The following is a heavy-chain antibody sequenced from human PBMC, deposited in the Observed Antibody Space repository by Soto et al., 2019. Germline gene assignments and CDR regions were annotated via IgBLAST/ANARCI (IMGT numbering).Heavy chain of an antibody. J-gene: IGHJ5*02. CDR3: ASRPNYYDILTGSWFDP. D-gene: IGHD3-9*01. Sequence: TLSLTCAVSGGSISSGGYSWSWIRQPPGKGLEWIGYIYHSGSTYYNPSLKSRVTISVDKSKNQFSLKLSSVTAADTAVYYCASRPNYYDILTGSWFDPWGQGTLVTVSS. V-gene: IGHV4-30-2*01. CDR1: GGSISSGGYS. CDR2: IYHSGST.